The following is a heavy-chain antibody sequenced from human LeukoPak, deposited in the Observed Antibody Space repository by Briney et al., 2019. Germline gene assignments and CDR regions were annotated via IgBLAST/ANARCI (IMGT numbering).Heavy chain of an antibody. D-gene: IGHD3-9*01. CDR2: MYHSGST. V-gene: IGHV4-38-2*02. CDR3: ARDRYYDILTGHYYYYMDV. CDR1: GYSISSGYY. J-gene: IGHJ6*03. Sequence: SETLSLTCDVSGYSISSGYYWGWIRPPPGKGLEWIASMYHSGSTYYNPSLKTRVTISVDTSKNQFSLMLTSVTAADTAVYYCARDRYYDILTGHYYYYMDVWGKGTTVTVSS.